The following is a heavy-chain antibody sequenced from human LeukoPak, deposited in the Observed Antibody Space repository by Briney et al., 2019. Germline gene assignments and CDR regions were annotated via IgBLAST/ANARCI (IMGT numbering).Heavy chain of an antibody. CDR2: ISTSGTI. CDR1: GASTSSYY. CDR3: ARQVGATDEYFHH. J-gene: IGHJ1*01. Sequence: SETLSLTCTVSGASTSSYYWNWIRQPPGQGLEWIGHISTSGTINHNPSLKSRVTISVDTPKNQFSLKLTSVTAADTAVYYCARQVGATDEYFHHWGQGTLVIVSS. D-gene: IGHD1-26*01. V-gene: IGHV4-4*09.